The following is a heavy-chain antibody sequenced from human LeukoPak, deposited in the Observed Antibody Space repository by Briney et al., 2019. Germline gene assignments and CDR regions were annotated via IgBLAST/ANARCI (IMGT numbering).Heavy chain of an antibody. CDR3: VSFYETY. Sequence: GGSLRLSCAASGNYWMHWVRQAPGKGLVWVSHINSVGSWTSYADSVKGRFTISKDNAKNTVYLQMNSLRAEDTAVYYCVSFYETYWGRGTLVTVSS. V-gene: IGHV3-74*01. CDR2: INSVGSWT. CDR1: GNYW. J-gene: IGHJ4*02. D-gene: IGHD2/OR15-2a*01.